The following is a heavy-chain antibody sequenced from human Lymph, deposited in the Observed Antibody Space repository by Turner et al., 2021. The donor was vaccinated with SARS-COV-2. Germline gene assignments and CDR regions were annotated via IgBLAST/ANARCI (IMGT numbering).Heavy chain of an antibody. CDR2: ISYDGSNK. V-gene: IGHV3-30*04. Sequence: QVLLVESGGGVVQPGRSLRLSCTASGFTFSSYAMHWVRQAPGNGLEWVSLISYDGSNKYYADSVKGRFTISRDNYKNTLYLQMNSLRTEDTAVYYCAREMGSGSDYWGQGTLVTVSS. J-gene: IGHJ4*02. D-gene: IGHD3-10*01. CDR3: AREMGSGSDY. CDR1: GFTFSSYA.